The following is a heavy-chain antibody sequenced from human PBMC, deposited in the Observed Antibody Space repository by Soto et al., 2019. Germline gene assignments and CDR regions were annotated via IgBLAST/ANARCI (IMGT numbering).Heavy chain of an antibody. CDR3: ASDYGDGSGSYYARFDY. V-gene: IGHV1-69*06. D-gene: IGHD3-10*01. CDR2: IIPIFGTA. CDR1: GGTFSSYA. Sequence: SVKVSCKASGGTFSSYAISWVRQAPGQGLEWMGGIIPIFGTANYAQKFQGRVTITADKSTSTAYMEMSSLRSEDTDVYYCASDYGDGSGSYYARFDYWGQGSLVTVSS. J-gene: IGHJ4*02.